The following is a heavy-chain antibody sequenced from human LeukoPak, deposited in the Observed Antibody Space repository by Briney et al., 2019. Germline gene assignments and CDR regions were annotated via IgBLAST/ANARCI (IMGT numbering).Heavy chain of an antibody. J-gene: IGHJ5*02. D-gene: IGHD2-2*01. CDR2: INHSGST. V-gene: IGHV4-34*01. Sequence: SETLSLTCAVYGGSFSGYYWSWIRQPPGKGLEWIAEINHSGSTNYNPSLKSRGTISVDTSKNQFSLTRSSVTAADTAVYYCARVGAHCSSTSCYLRHQKNNWFDPWGQGTLVTVSS. CDR1: GGSFSGYY. CDR3: ARVGAHCSSTSCYLRHQKNNWFDP.